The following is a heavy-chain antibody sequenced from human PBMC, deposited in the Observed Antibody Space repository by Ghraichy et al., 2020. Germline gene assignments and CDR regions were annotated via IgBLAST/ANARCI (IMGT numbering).Heavy chain of an antibody. D-gene: IGHD2-15*01. CDR3: ARNDCSGGSCYFFLSYYGMDV. V-gene: IGHV1-8*01. CDR1: GYTFTSYD. J-gene: IGHJ6*02. Sequence: ASVKVSCKASGYTFTSYDLNWVRQATAQGLEWMGWMNPNSGNTGYAQKFQGRVTMTRNTSISTAYMELSSLRSEDTAVYYCARNDCSGGSCYFFLSYYGMDVWGQGTTVTVSS. CDR2: MNPNSGNT.